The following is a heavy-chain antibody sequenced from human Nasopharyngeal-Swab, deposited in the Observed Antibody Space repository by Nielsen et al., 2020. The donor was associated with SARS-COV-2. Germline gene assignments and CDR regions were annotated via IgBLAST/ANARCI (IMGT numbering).Heavy chain of an antibody. D-gene: IGHD5-24*01. J-gene: IGHJ4*02. CDR2: TYYSGSY. V-gene: IGHV4-31*03. CDR3: ARGGGYNPFDY. Sequence: SETLSLSCTVSGGSISSGGYYWSWLRQHPGQGWEWIGYTYYSGSYNYYPTRRIRVTIAVATSKNQFSLKLSSVAAADTAVYYCARGGGYNPFDYWGQGTLVTVSS. CDR1: GGSISSGGYY.